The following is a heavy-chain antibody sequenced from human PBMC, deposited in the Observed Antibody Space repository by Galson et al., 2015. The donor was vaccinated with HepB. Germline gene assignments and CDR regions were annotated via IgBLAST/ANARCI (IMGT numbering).Heavy chain of an antibody. J-gene: IGHJ4*02. Sequence: SLRLSCAVSGFTFRNYGMHWVRQAPGKGLEWVAVIWHDGSSKYYADSVEGRFTISRDNSKNTLYLQMNSLRSDDTAVYYCARVHNSGWATIDYWGQGTLVTVSS. CDR2: IWHDGSSK. D-gene: IGHD6-19*01. CDR1: GFTFRNYG. V-gene: IGHV3-33*08. CDR3: ARVHNSGWATIDY.